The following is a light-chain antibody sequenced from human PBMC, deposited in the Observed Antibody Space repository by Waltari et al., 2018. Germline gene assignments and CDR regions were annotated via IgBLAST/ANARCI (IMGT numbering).Light chain of an antibody. Sequence: QSALTQPASVSGSPGQSITISCTGTSSDVGGYNYVSWYQQHPGKAPKLIIYEVSNRPSGVSNRFSGSKSGNTASLTNSGLQAEDEADYYCSSYTSSSTLVFGGGTKLTVL. CDR3: SSYTSSSTLV. V-gene: IGLV2-14*01. CDR1: SSDVGGYNY. J-gene: IGLJ2*01. CDR2: EVS.